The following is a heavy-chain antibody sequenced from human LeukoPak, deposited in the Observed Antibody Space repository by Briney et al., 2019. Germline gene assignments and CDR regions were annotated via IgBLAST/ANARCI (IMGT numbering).Heavy chain of an antibody. CDR2: ISYDGSNK. Sequence: GGSLRLSCAASGFTFSSYAMHWVRQAPGKGPEWVAVISYDGSNKYYADSVKGRFTISRDNSKNTLYLQMNSLRAEDTAVYYCARGGSDCGGDCYSEGWFFGFDYWGQGTLVTVSS. CDR1: GFTFSSYA. D-gene: IGHD2-21*02. J-gene: IGHJ4*02. CDR3: ARGGSDCGGDCYSEGWFFGFDY. V-gene: IGHV3-30*04.